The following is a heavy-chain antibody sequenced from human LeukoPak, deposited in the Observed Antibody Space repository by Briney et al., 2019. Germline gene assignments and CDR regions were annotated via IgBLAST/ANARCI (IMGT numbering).Heavy chain of an antibody. J-gene: IGHJ6*02. CDR2: ISYDGSKK. V-gene: IGHV3-30-3*01. CDR1: GFTFSSYA. CDR3: ARGGDFWRGYKTHEYGLDV. D-gene: IGHD3-3*01. Sequence: GRSLRLSCAASGFTFSSYAMHWVRQAPGKGLEWVAVISYDGSKKYHADSVKGRFTISRDNSNKMQYLEMDSLRADDTAVYYCARGGDFWRGYKTHEYGLDVWGQGTTVTVSS.